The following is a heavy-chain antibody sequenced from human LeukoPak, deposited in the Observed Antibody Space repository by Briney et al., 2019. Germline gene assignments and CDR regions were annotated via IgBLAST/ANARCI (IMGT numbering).Heavy chain of an antibody. CDR2: IIPIFGTA. CDR1: GYTFTSYA. D-gene: IGHD2-2*01. V-gene: IGHV1-69*13. J-gene: IGHJ4*02. CDR3: AVPAAGLDY. Sequence: ASVKVSCKASGYTFTSYAMNWVRQAPGQGLEWMGGIIPIFGTANYAQKFQGRVTITADESTSTAYMELSSLRSEDTAVYYCAVPAAGLDYWGQGTLVTVSS.